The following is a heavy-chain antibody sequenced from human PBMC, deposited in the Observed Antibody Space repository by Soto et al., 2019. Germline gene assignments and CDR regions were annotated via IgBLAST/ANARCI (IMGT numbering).Heavy chain of an antibody. CDR1: GYTFTSYG. D-gene: IGHD2-15*01. V-gene: IGHV1-18*01. J-gene: IGHJ6*02. Sequence: GGSVKVSCKASGYTFTSYGISWVRQAPGQGLEWMGWISAYNGNTNYAQKLQGRVTMTTDTSTSTAYMELRSLRSDDTAVYYCARGRYCSGGSCSSYGMDVWGQGTTVTVSS. CDR2: ISAYNGNT. CDR3: ARGRYCSGGSCSSYGMDV.